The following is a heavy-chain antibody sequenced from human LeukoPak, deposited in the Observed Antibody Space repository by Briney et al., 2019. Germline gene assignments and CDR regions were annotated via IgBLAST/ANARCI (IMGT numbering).Heavy chain of an antibody. CDR3: ARVQGIAARPGYYYYYGMDV. CDR1: GYTFTSYA. D-gene: IGHD6-6*01. Sequence: ASVKVSCKASGYTFTSYAMNWVRQAPGQGLEWMGWINTNTGNPTYAQGFTGRFVFSLDTSVSTAYLQISSLKAEDTAVYYCARVQGIAARPGYYYYYGMDVWGQGTTVTVSS. V-gene: IGHV7-4-1*02. J-gene: IGHJ6*02. CDR2: INTNTGNP.